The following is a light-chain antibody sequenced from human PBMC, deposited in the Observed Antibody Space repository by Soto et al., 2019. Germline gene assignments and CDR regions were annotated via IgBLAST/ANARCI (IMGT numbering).Light chain of an antibody. Sequence: EIVLTQSPGTLSLSPGERATLSCRASQSVSNNYLAWYQQKPGQAPRLLIYGASNRATGIPDRFSGSGSGTEFTLTISSLRSEDFAVYYCQQYNNWPGTFGQGTKVDIK. CDR1: QSVSNN. CDR3: QQYNNWPGT. J-gene: IGKJ1*01. V-gene: IGKV3D-15*01. CDR2: GAS.